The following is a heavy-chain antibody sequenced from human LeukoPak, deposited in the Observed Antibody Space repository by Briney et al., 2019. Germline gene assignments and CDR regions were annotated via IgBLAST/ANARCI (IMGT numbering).Heavy chain of an antibody. Sequence: GGSLRLSCAASGFTFSSYWMSWVRQAPGKGLEWVANIKQDGSEKYYVDSVKGRFTISRDNAKNSLYLQMNSLRAQDTAVYYCARGYSSGWYSFWGQGTLVTVSS. CDR3: ARGYSSGWYSF. V-gene: IGHV3-7*01. CDR2: IKQDGSEK. J-gene: IGHJ4*02. D-gene: IGHD6-19*01. CDR1: GFTFSSYW.